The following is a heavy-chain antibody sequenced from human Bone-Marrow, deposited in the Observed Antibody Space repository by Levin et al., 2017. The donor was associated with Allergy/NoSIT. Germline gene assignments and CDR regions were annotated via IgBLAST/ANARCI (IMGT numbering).Heavy chain of an antibody. D-gene: IGHD3-10*01. J-gene: IGHJ4*02. V-gene: IGHV3-23*01. CDR2: VSGSGGQT. Sequence: GSLRLSCAASKFIFKNYAMAWLRQAPGQGLEWVSAVSGSGGQTYHADSVRGRFTISRDNSKDTLFLQMNNLRAEDTAVYFCAKGGVAAPPFYWGQGTLVTVSS. CDR1: KFIFKNYA. CDR3: AKGGVAAPPFY.